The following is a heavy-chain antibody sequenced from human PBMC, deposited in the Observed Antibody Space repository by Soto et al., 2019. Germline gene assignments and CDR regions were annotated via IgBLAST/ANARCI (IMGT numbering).Heavy chain of an antibody. CDR2: ISYDGSNI. V-gene: IGHV3-30*03. D-gene: IGHD3-3*01. CDR1: VFASSSYG. J-gene: IGHJ4*02. Sequence: GGSLRLSCAASVFASSSYGMHWVRQAPGRGLEWVAVISYDGSNIYYADSVKGRFTISRDNSKNTLFLQMNSLRAEDTAVYYCARPRRNFWSGRYYFDYWGQGTLVTVSS. CDR3: ARPRRNFWSGRYYFDY.